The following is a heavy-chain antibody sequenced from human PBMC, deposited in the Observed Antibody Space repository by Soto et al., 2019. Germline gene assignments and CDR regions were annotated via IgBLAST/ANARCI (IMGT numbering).Heavy chain of an antibody. Sequence: QVQLQESGPGLVKPSQTLSLTCTVSGGSISSGDYYWSWIRQPPGKGLEWIGYIYYSGSTYYNPSLKSRVTISVDTSKNQFSLKLSSVTAADTAVYYCARGPYYDFWSGPGGDYWGQGTLVTLSS. CDR3: ARGPYYDFWSGPGGDY. CDR2: IYYSGST. CDR1: GGSISSGDYY. D-gene: IGHD3-3*01. J-gene: IGHJ4*02. V-gene: IGHV4-30-4*01.